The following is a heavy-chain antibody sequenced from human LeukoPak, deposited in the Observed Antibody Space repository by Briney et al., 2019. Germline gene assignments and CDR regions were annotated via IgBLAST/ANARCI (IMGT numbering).Heavy chain of an antibody. Sequence: ASVKVSCKTSGYTFTGYYMHWVRQAPGQGLEWMGWINPNSGGTNYAQKFQGRVTMTRDTSISTAYMELSSLRSEDTAVYYCARAGPAYYDFWSGYYPPLNWFDPWGQGTLVTVSS. CDR2: INPNSGGT. J-gene: IGHJ5*02. CDR1: GYTFTGYY. V-gene: IGHV1-2*02. D-gene: IGHD3-3*01. CDR3: ARAGPAYYDFWSGYYPPLNWFDP.